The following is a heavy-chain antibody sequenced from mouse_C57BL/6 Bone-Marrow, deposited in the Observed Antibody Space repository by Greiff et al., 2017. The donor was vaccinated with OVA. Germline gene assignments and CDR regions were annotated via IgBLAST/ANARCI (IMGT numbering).Heavy chain of an antibody. J-gene: IGHJ4*01. V-gene: IGHV6-6*01. CDR3: TRDDVEAMDY. CDR2: IRNKANNHAT. Sequence: EVKVEESGGGLVQPGGSMKLSCAASGFTFSDAWMDWVRQSPEQGLEWVAEIRNKANNHATYYAESVKGRFTISRDDSKSRVYLQMNSLRAEDTGIYYCTRDDVEAMDYWGQGTSVTVSS. CDR1: GFTFSDAW.